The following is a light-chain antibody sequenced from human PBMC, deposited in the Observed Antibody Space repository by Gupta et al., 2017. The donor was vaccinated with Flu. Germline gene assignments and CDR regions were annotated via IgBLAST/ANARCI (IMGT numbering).Light chain of an antibody. CDR3: QQYNSYSWT. CDR2: KAS. V-gene: IGKV1-5*03. J-gene: IGKJ1*01. CDR1: QSISSW. Sequence: DIQLTQSPSPRSASVGDRVTITCRASQSISSWLAWYQQKPGKAPKLLIYKASSLESGVPSRFSGSGSGTEFTLTISSLQPDDFATYYCQQYNSYSWTFGQGTKVEIK.